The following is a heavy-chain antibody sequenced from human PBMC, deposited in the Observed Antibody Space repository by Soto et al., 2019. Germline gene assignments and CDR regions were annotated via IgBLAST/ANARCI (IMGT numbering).Heavy chain of an antibody. CDR1: GYRFTGYL. CDR3: AIHSTGYEDS. J-gene: IGHJ4*02. D-gene: IGHD5-12*01. V-gene: IGHV5-51*03. Sequence: EVQLVQSGAEVKKPGESLKISCRGSGYRFTGYLIGWVRQMPGKGLEWMAIIHPSDSDTRYSPSFQGQVTISVDKSISTAYLQWSSLKASDNGMYFCAIHSTGYEDSWGQGTLVSVSS. CDR2: IHPSDSDT.